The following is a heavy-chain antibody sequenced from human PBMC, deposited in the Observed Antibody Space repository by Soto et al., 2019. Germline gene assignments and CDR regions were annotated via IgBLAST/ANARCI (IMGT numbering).Heavy chain of an antibody. Sequence: SETLSLTCTVSGASISSGGYYWSWIRQHPEKGLEWIGYSYYSGSTYYNPSLKSRVSISVDTSKNQFSLKLSSVTAAGTSVYYCARGARYWFDPWGQGTLVTSPQ. CDR2: SYYSGST. CDR3: ARGARYWFDP. J-gene: IGHJ5*02. V-gene: IGHV4-31*03. CDR1: GASISSGGYY.